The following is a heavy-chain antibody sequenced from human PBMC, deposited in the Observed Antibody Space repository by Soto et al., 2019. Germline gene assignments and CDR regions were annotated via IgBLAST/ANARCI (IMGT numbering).Heavy chain of an antibody. CDR1: GFTFSYYA. V-gene: IGHV3-23*01. D-gene: IGHD3-16*01. Sequence: GGSLRLSCAASGFTFSYYAMTWVRQAPGKGLEWVSAISGSGGNTHYADSVKGRFTISRDNSKNTLYLQMNSLRAEDTAVYYCAKSNMITFGGVILIFDSWGQGSRVTVSS. J-gene: IGHJ4*02. CDR2: ISGSGGNT. CDR3: AKSNMITFGGVILIFDS.